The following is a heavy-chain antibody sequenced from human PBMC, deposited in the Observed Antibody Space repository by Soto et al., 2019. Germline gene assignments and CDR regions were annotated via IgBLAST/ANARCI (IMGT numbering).Heavy chain of an antibody. J-gene: IGHJ6*02. CDR1: GFTFSSYA. Sequence: PGGSLRLSCAASGFTFSSYAMSWVRQAPGKGLEWVSAISGSGGSTYYADSVKGRFTISRDNSKNTLYLQMNSLRAEDTAVYYCAKGSRYRSSTSCQGRYYGMDVWGQGTTVTVSS. CDR3: AKGSRYRSSTSCQGRYYGMDV. CDR2: ISGSGGST. V-gene: IGHV3-23*01. D-gene: IGHD2-2*01.